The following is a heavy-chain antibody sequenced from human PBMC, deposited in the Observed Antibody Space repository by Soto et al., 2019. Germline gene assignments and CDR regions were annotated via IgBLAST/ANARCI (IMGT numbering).Heavy chain of an antibody. CDR3: ARYLEPYSRSFLYPYYYHYGTDV. V-gene: IGHV5-51*01. D-gene: IGHD6-6*01. CDR2: IYPGDSDT. CDR1: GYSFTSYW. J-gene: IGHJ6*01. Sequence: GESLKVSCKGSGYSFTSYWIGWVRQMPGKGPEWMGIIYPGDSDTRYSPSFQGQVTTSADKSISTAYLQWSSLKASDTAMYYCARYLEPYSRSFLYPYYYHYGTDV.